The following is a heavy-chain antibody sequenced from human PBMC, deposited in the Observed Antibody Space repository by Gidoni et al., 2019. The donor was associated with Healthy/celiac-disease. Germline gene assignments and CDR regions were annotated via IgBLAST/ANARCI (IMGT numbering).Heavy chain of an antibody. CDR2: IYYSGST. V-gene: IGHV4-39*01. CDR1: GGSISRSSYY. D-gene: IGHD6-6*01. CDR3: ARLLRGYSSSSGWVDY. J-gene: IGHJ4*02. Sequence: QLQLQESGPGLVKPSETLSLTCTVSGGSISRSSYYWGWIRQPPGKGLEWIGSIYYSGSTYYNPSLKSRVTISVDTSKNQFSLKLSSVTAADTAVYYCARLLRGYSSSSGWVDYWGQGTLVTVSS.